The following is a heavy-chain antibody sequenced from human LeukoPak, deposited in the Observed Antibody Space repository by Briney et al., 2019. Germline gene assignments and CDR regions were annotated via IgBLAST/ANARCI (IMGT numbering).Heavy chain of an antibody. D-gene: IGHD6-13*01. V-gene: IGHV4-4*02. J-gene: IGHJ5*02. CDR2: IYHSGST. CDR3: ARDLLATTESMGSSWYSGP. Sequence: PSETLSLTCAVSGGSISSSNWWSWVRQPPGKGLEWIGEIYHSGSTNYNPSLKSRVTISVDKSKNQFSLKLSSVTAADTAVYYCARDLLATTESMGSSWYSGPWGQGTLVTVSS. CDR1: GGSISSSNW.